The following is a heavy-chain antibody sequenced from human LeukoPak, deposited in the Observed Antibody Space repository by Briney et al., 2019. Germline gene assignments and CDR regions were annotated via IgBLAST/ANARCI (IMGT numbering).Heavy chain of an antibody. CDR2: ISNSGSTK. Sequence: GGSLRLSCAASGFTFSSYEMNWIRQAPGKGLEWISYISNSGSTKYYADSVKGRFTISRDNAKNSLYLQMSSLRAEDTAVYYCAELGITMIGGVWGKGTTVTISS. D-gene: IGHD3-10*02. CDR1: GFTFSSYE. J-gene: IGHJ6*04. CDR3: AELGITMIGGV. V-gene: IGHV3-48*03.